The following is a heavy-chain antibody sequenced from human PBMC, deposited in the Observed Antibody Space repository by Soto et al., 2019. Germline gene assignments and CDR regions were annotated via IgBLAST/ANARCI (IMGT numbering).Heavy chain of an antibody. Sequence: SGPTLVNPTQTLTLTCTFSGFSLASSGMCVSWIRQPPGEALEWLAFICWDDDKYYSTSLKTRLTISKDTSKNQVVLTMTNVDPVDTATYYCAQTSGWYPEHYFDFWGQGTLVTVSS. D-gene: IGHD6-19*01. CDR1: GFSLASSGMC. CDR2: ICWDDDK. V-gene: IGHV2-70*01. J-gene: IGHJ4*02. CDR3: AQTSGWYPEHYFDF.